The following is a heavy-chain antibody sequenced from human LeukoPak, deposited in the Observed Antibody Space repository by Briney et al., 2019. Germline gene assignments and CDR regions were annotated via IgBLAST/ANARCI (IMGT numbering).Heavy chain of an antibody. D-gene: IGHD1-26*01. J-gene: IGHJ4*02. Sequence: GGSLRLSCAASGFTFINAWMAWVRQAPGMGLEWVGRIKAKAHGGTIEYAAPVKGRFTISRDDSKNTLYLQMNSLKTEDTAVYYCTTDGVGVEGATYDNWGQGTLVSVSS. CDR3: TTDGVGVEGATYDN. CDR2: IKAKAHGGTI. CDR1: GFTFINAW. V-gene: IGHV3-15*01.